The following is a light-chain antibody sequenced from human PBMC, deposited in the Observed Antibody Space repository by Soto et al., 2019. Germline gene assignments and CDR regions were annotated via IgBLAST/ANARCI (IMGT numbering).Light chain of an antibody. CDR3: QQYENYWT. Sequence: DIQMTQSPSTLSATAGDRFTITFRASQSISSWLAWYQHKPGKAPKLLIYDASNLDSGVPSRFSGSGSGTEFSLTISNLQPDDCATYYCQQYENYWTFGQGTKVDIK. V-gene: IGKV1-5*01. CDR2: DAS. J-gene: IGKJ1*01. CDR1: QSISSW.